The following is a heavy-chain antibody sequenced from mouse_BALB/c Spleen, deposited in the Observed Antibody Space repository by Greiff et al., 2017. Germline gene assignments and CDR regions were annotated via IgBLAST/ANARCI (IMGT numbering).Heavy chain of an antibody. CDR1: GFTFSSYA. Sequence: DVMLVESGGGLVKPGGSLKLSCAASGFTFSSYAMSWVRQTPEKRLEWVASISSGGSTYYPDSVKGRFTISRDNARNILYLQMSSLRSEDTAMYYCARGGRLRNYAMGYWGQGTSVTVSS. J-gene: IGHJ4*01. CDR2: ISSGGST. V-gene: IGHV5-6-5*01. CDR3: ARGGRLRNYAMGY. D-gene: IGHD1-2*01.